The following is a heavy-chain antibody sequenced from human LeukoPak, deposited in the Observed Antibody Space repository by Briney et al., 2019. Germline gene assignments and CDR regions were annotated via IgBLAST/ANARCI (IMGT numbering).Heavy chain of an antibody. CDR3: ARASVTRSTFDY. V-gene: IGHV4-61*08. D-gene: IGHD4-17*01. Sequence: PSETLSLTCAVSGGSISSGGYSWSWIRQPPGKGLEWIGYIYYSGSTNYNPSLKSRVTISVDTSKNQFSLKLSSVTAADTAVYYCARASVTRSTFDYWGQGTLVTVSS. J-gene: IGHJ4*02. CDR1: GGSISSGGYS. CDR2: IYYSGST.